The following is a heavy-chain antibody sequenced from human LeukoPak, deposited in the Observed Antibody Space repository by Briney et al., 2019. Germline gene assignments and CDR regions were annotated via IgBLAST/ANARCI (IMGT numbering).Heavy chain of an antibody. CDR2: TYYRSKWYN. J-gene: IGHJ4*02. CDR3: ARGYSSVQDNIFDS. V-gene: IGHV6-1*01. Sequence: SQTLSLTFAISGDSVSSNSAAWNWIRQSPSRGLEWLGRTYYRSKWYNDYAVSVKSRITLNPDTSKNQFSLQLNSVTPEDTAVYYCARGYSSVQDNIFDSWGQGSLVTVSS. D-gene: IGHD6-25*01. CDR1: GDSVSSNSAA.